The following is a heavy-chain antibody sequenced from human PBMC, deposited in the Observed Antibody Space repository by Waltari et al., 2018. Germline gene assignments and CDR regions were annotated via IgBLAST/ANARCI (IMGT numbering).Heavy chain of an antibody. V-gene: IGHV4-59*11. CDR1: AAPLTGHY. CDR2: IYYSGNT. CDR3: ARTSRAIDYYFDY. J-gene: IGHJ4*01. D-gene: IGHD3-10*01. Sequence: VLLQESGPGLVMPSETLSLPCTVSAAPLTGHYWSWIRQPPGKGLEWIGYIYYSGNTNYNPSLKSRVTISVDTSKTQFSLKLNSVTAADTALYYCARTSRAIDYYFDYWGQGTLVTVSS.